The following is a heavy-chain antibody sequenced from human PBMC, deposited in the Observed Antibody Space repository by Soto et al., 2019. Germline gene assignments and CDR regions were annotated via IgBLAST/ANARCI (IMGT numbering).Heavy chain of an antibody. CDR2: ISSSSTYI. D-gene: IGHD2-15*01. CDR1: GFTLSSYS. J-gene: IGHJ4*02. V-gene: IGHV3-21*01. CDR3: AREASGVSATITFDA. Sequence: PGGSLRLSCAAFGFTLSSYSMNWVRQAPGKGLEWVSSISSSSTYIYYADSVKGRFTISRDNAKNSVYLQMNSLRAEDTAVYYCAREASGVSATITFDAWGPGTMVTVSS.